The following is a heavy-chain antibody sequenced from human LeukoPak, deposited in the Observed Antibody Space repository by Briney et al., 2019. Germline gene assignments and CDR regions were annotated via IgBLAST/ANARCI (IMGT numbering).Heavy chain of an antibody. CDR2: INPNSGGT. CDR3: ARDPRDSSGWYYFDY. D-gene: IGHD6-19*01. Sequence: GASVKVSCKASGYTFTGYYMHWVRQAPGQGLEWMGWINPNSGGTNYAQKFQGRVTMTRDMSISTAYMELSRLRSDDTAVYYCARDPRDSSGWYYFDYWGQGTLVTVSS. V-gene: IGHV1-2*02. J-gene: IGHJ4*02. CDR1: GYTFTGYY.